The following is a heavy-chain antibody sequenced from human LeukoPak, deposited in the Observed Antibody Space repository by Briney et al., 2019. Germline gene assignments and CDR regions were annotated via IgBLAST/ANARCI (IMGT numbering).Heavy chain of an antibody. J-gene: IGHJ4*02. CDR3: ARYFAAAGDY. CDR2: IYYSGST. CDR1: GGSISSYY. D-gene: IGHD6-13*01. Sequence: SETLSLTCTVSGGSISSYYWSWIRQPPGKGLEWIGYIYYSGSTNYNPSLKSRVTISVDTSKNQFSLKLSSVTAADTAVYYCARYFAAAGDYWGQGTLVTVSS. V-gene: IGHV4-59*12.